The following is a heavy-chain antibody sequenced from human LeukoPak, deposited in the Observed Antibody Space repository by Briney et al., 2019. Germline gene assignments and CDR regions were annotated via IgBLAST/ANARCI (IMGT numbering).Heavy chain of an antibody. Sequence: SETLSLTCTVSGGSISSSSYYWGWIRQPPGKGLEWIAEISQNGDSNYNMSLKSRVTISLDKSKNQVSLKLNSVTAADTAVYYCARALGAFDIWGQGTMVTVSS. CDR2: ISQNGDS. CDR3: ARALGAFDI. CDR1: GGSISSSSYY. J-gene: IGHJ3*02. V-gene: IGHV4-61*05.